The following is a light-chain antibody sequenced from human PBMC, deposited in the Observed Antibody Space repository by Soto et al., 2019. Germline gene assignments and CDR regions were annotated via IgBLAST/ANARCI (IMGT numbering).Light chain of an antibody. Sequence: EIELTQSPGTLSLSPGERATLSCRAGQSAGNTYLAWYQQKPGQAPRLLIYGTSSRATGIPDRFSGSGSGTEFTLTIDRVEPEDFAVYYCQQYGSSRTFGQGTKVEVK. V-gene: IGKV3-20*01. J-gene: IGKJ1*01. CDR2: GTS. CDR3: QQYGSSRT. CDR1: QSAGNTY.